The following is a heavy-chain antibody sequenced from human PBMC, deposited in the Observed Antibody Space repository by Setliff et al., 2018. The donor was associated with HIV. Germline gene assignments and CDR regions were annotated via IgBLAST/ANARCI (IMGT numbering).Heavy chain of an antibody. V-gene: IGHV1-2*02. Sequence: ASVKVSCKASGYTFTGYYMHWVRQAPGQGLEWMGWINPNNGSTSYAQKFQGRVTMTRDTSISTAYMELSRLRSDDTAVYYCARGMDYYDTSGYYQYYFDYWGQGTLVTVSS. D-gene: IGHD3-22*01. J-gene: IGHJ4*02. CDR1: GYTFTGYY. CDR2: INPNNGST. CDR3: ARGMDYYDTSGYYQYYFDY.